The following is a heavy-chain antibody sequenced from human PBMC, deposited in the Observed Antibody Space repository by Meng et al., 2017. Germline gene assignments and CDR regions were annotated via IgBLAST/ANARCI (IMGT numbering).Heavy chain of an antibody. CDR1: GFRGTDAW. CDR3: ATGAAAADH. CDR2: INSNSDGGTT. J-gene: IGHJ4*02. Sequence: VHLGGVEGGLVMAGGALVLCLVASGFRGTDAWMSWVRQAPGKVLEWVGRINSNSDGGTTDYAAPVKGRFTISRDDSKNTLYLQMNSLITEDTAVYFCATGAAAADHWGQGTLVTVSS. D-gene: IGHD6-13*01. V-gene: IGHV3-15*01.